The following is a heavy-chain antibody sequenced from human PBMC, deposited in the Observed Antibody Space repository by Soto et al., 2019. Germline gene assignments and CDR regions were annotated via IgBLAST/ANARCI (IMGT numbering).Heavy chain of an antibody. CDR2: IIPIFGTA. J-gene: IGHJ6*02. Sequence: SVKVSCKASGGTFSSYAIGWVRQAPGQGLEWMGGIIPIFGTANYAQKFQGRVTITADESTSTAYMELSSLRSEDTAVYYCARDITNSLYYYDSSGPKTLYGMDVWGQGTTVTVSS. CDR1: GGTFSSYA. D-gene: IGHD3-22*01. CDR3: ARDITNSLYYYDSSGPKTLYGMDV. V-gene: IGHV1-69*13.